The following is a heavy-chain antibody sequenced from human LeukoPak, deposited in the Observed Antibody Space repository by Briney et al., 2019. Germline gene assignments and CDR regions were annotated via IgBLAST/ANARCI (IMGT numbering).Heavy chain of an antibody. V-gene: IGHV4-34*01. CDR1: GGSFSGYY. D-gene: IGHD6-19*01. Sequence: PSETLSLTCAVYGGSFSGYYWSWIRQPPGKGLEWIGEINHSGSTNYNPSLKSRVTMSVDTSKNQFSLKLSSVTAADTAVYYCARGVAGTPHTLWGQGTLVTVSS. J-gene: IGHJ4*02. CDR3: ARGVAGTPHTL. CDR2: INHSGST.